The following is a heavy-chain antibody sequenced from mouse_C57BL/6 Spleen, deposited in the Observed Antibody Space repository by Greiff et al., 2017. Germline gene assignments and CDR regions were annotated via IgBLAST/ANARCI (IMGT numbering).Heavy chain of an antibody. J-gene: IGHJ2*01. V-gene: IGHV3-6*01. CDR3: ARDYYGSWVDY. CDR1: GYSITSGYY. Sequence: DVQLQESGPGLVKPSQSLSLTCSVTGYSITSGYYWNWIRQFPGNKLEWMGYISYDGSNNYNPSLKNRISITRDTSKNQFFLKLNSVTTEDTATYYCARDYYGSWVDYWGQGTTLTVSS. D-gene: IGHD1-1*01. CDR2: ISYDGSN.